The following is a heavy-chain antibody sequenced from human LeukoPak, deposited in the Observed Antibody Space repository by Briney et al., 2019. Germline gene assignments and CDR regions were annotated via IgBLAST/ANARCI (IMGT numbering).Heavy chain of an antibody. D-gene: IGHD6-25*01. V-gene: IGHV1-18*01. CDR1: GYTFTSYG. CDR2: ISAYNGNT. Sequence: GASVKVSCKASGYTFTSYGISWVRQAPGQGLEWMGWISAYNGNTNYAQKFQGRVTMTRDTSISTAYMELSRLRSDDTAVYYCARDSSGWNYYYYMDVWGKGTTVTVSS. CDR3: ARDSSGWNYYYYMDV. J-gene: IGHJ6*03.